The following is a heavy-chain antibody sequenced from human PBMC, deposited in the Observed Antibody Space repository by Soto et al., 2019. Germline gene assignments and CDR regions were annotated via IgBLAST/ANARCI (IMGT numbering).Heavy chain of an antibody. V-gene: IGHV4-61*01. J-gene: IGHJ5*02. D-gene: IGHD3-16*01. Sequence: SETLSLACPVSGGSVTSGNYYWSWIRQPPGKGLEWIGHIHYSGSTNYNPSLKSRVTISVDTSKNQFSLKLSSVTAADTAVYYCAREGGGWFDPWGQGTLVTVSS. CDR1: GGSVTSGNYY. CDR3: AREGGGWFDP. CDR2: IHYSGST.